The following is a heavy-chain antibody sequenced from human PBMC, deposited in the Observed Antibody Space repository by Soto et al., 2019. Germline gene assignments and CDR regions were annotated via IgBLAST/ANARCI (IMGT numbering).Heavy chain of an antibody. Sequence: PSETLSLTCTVSGGSISSYYWSWIRQPPGKGLEWIGYIYYSGSTNYNPSLKSRVTISVDTSKNQFPLKLSSVTAADTAVYYCARGPYYYDSSGYGDRWFDPWGQGTLVTVSS. CDR1: GGSISSYY. CDR2: IYYSGST. D-gene: IGHD3-22*01. CDR3: ARGPYYYDSSGYGDRWFDP. J-gene: IGHJ5*02. V-gene: IGHV4-59*01.